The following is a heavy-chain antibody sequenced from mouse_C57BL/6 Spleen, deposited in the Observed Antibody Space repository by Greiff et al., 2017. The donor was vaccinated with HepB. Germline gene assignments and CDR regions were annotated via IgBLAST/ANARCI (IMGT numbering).Heavy chain of an antibody. CDR2: ISYDRSN. J-gene: IGHJ4*01. D-gene: IGHD1-1*02. V-gene: IGHV3-6*01. CDR3: AREGGNNVGYYAMDY. CDR1: GYSITSGYY. Sequence: ESGPGLVKPSQSLSLTCSVTGYSITSGYYWNWIRQFPGNKLEWMGYISYDRSNNYNPSLKNRISITRDTSKNQFFLKLNSVTTEDTATYYCAREGGNNVGYYAMDYWGQGTSVTVSS.